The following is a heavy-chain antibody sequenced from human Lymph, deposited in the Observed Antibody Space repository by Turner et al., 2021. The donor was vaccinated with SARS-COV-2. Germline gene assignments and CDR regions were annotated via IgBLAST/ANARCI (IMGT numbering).Heavy chain of an antibody. CDR1: GGTFSSYA. J-gene: IGHJ5*02. D-gene: IGHD2-2*01. V-gene: IGHV1-69*10. CDR3: ARDSPYCSSTSCYDP. CDR2: SIPIHARA. Sequence: QVQLVQSGAEVKKPGSSVKVSCKASGGTFSSYAITWVRQAPGQGLEWMRGSIPIHARANYAQKFQGRVTITADKSTSTAYMELSSLRSEDTAVYYCARDSPYCSSTSCYDPWGQGTLVTVSS.